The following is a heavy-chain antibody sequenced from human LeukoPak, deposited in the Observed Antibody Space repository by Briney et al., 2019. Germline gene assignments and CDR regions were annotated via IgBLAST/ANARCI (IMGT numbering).Heavy chain of an antibody. J-gene: IGHJ4*02. CDR2: IDYSGTI. V-gene: IGHV4-38-2*02. Sequence: SETLSLTCTVSGYSISSGYYWGWIRQPPGKGLEWIGTIDYSGTIYYNSSLKRRVTMSVDRSKNQLSLKLSSLTAADTAVYFCARGSDQGGIDYWGQGTLVTVSS. CDR1: GYSISSGYY. CDR3: ARGSDQGGIDY. D-gene: IGHD3-16*01.